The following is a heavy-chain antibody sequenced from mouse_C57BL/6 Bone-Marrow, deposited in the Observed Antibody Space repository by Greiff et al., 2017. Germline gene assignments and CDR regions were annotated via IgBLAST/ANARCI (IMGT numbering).Heavy chain of an antibody. J-gene: IGHJ1*03. CDR1: GYTFTDYE. Sequence: QVQLQQSGAELVRPGASVTLSCKASGYTFTDYEMHWVKQTPVHGLEWIGAIDPETGGTAYNQKFKGKAILTADKSSSTAYMELRSLTSEDSDVYYCTRCGTTVVATDFDVWGTGTTVTVSS. D-gene: IGHD1-1*01. CDR3: TRCGTTVVATDFDV. V-gene: IGHV1-15*01. CDR2: IDPETGGT.